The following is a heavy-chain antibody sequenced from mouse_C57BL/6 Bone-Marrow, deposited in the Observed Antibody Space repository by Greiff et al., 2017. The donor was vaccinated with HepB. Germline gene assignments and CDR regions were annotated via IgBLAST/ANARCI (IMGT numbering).Heavy chain of an antibody. J-gene: IGHJ3*01. CDR3: ARQLGPWFAY. Sequence: VQLKESGGGLVKPGGSLKLSCAASGFTFSDYGMHWVRQAPEKGLEWVAYISSGSSTIYYADTVKGRFTISRDNAKNTLFLQMTSLRSEDTAMYYCARQLGPWFAYWGQGTLVTVSA. D-gene: IGHD4-1*02. V-gene: IGHV5-17*01. CDR2: ISSGSSTI. CDR1: GFTFSDYG.